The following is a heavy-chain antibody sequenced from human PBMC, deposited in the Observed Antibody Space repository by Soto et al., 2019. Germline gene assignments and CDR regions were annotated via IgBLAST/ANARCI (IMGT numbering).Heavy chain of an antibody. CDR1: GFTFSSYW. J-gene: IGHJ4*02. V-gene: IGHV3-7*01. D-gene: IGHD3-10*01. Sequence: GGSLRLSCAASGFTFSSYWMSWVRQAPGKGLEWVANIKQDGSEEYYVDSVKGRFTISRDNAKNSLYLQMNSLRAEDTAVYYCARDSGRFGELLGYYFDYWGQGTLVTSPQ. CDR2: IKQDGSEE. CDR3: ARDSGRFGELLGYYFDY.